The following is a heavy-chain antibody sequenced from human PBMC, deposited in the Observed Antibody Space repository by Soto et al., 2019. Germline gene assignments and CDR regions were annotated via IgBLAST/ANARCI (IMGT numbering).Heavy chain of an antibody. V-gene: IGHV3-33*01. CDR3: ASSYDSSGYCDY. CDR2: IWYDGSNK. CDR1: GFTFSSYG. J-gene: IGHJ4*02. D-gene: IGHD3-22*01. Sequence: GSLRLSCAASGFTFSSYGMHWVRQAPGKGLEWVAVIWYDGSNKYYADSVKGRFTISRDNSKNTLYLQMNSLRAEDTAAYYCASSYDSSGYCDYWGQGTLVTVSS.